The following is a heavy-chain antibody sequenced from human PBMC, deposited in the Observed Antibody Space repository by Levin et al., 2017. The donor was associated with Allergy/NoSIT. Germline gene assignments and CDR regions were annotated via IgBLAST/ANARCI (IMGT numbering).Heavy chain of an antibody. CDR2: IYYSGTT. CDR1: GDSISSGDYY. J-gene: IGHJ4*02. V-gene: IGHV4-30-4*01. Sequence: SQTLSLTCTVSGDSISSGDYYWSWVRQPPGEGLEWIGYIYYSGTTYYHPSLKSRVTISVDTPKNQFSLKLTSVTTADTAVYYCARVRNAVTNPTFDHWGQGTLVTVSS. D-gene: IGHD4-17*01. CDR3: ARVRNAVTNPTFDH.